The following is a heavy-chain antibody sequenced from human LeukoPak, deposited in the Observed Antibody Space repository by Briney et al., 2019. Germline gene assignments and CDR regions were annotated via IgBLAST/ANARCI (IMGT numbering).Heavy chain of an antibody. Sequence: GGSLRLSCAASGFTFSSYEMNWVRQAPGKGLEWVSYISSSGSTIYYADSVKGRFTISRDNAKNSLYLQMNSLRAEDTAVYYCARALPQTWFGDGFDYWGQGILVTVSS. CDR1: GFTFSSYE. V-gene: IGHV3-48*03. CDR3: ARALPQTWFGDGFDY. D-gene: IGHD3-10*01. CDR2: ISSSGSTI. J-gene: IGHJ4*02.